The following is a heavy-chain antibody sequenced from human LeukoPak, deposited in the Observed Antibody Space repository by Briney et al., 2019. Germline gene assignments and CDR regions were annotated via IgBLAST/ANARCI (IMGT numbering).Heavy chain of an antibody. V-gene: IGHV4-39*07. Sequence: SETLSLTCTVSGGSISGNSFYWAWIRQPPGKALEWIGTIYYSGTTYNNPSLKSRFTISVDTSKNQFSLKLSSVTAADTAVYYCARDAPGSYYPHWYFDLWGRGTLVTVSS. J-gene: IGHJ2*01. CDR2: IYYSGTT. CDR1: GGSISGNSFY. CDR3: ARDAPGSYYPHWYFDL. D-gene: IGHD1-26*01.